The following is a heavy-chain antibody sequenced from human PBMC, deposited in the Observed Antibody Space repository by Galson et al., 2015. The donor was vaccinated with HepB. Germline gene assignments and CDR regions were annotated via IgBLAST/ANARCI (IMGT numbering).Heavy chain of an antibody. CDR1: GGSFSPYY. CDR3: ARLGVTRSGDF. D-gene: IGHD1-14*01. V-gene: IGHV4-4*08. J-gene: IGHJ4*02. CDR2: IYPSGTS. Sequence: LSLTCTVSGGSFSPYYGTYIRQPPGMGLEWSAYIYPSGTSHYTPSLKSRVTISLNTSKNQFSLKLTSVPAAAAAVYYCARLGVTRSGDFWGQGPLVTVSS.